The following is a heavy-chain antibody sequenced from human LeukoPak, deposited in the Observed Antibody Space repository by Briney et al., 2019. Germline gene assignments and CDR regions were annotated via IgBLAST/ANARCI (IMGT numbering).Heavy chain of an antibody. Sequence: GGSLRLSCAASGFTFSSYSMNWVRQAPGKGLEWVSSISSSSSYIYYADSVKGRFTISRDNAKNSLYLQMNSLRAEDTAVYYCARPSYGDYGQDYYYGMDVWGQGTTVTVSS. V-gene: IGHV3-21*01. CDR1: GFTFSSYS. CDR2: ISSSSSYI. D-gene: IGHD4-17*01. J-gene: IGHJ6*02. CDR3: ARPSYGDYGQDYYYGMDV.